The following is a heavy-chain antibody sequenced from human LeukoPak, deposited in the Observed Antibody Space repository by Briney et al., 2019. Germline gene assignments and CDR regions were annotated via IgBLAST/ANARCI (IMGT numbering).Heavy chain of an antibody. CDR1: GGSFSGYY. D-gene: IGHD3-9*01. CDR2: INHSGST. CDR3: ARLKNYDILTGYYIDY. Sequence: SETLSLTCAVYGGSFSGYYWSWIRQPPGKGLEWIGEINHSGSTNYNPSLKSRVTISINTSKNQFSLKLSSVTAADTAVYYCARLKNYDILTGYYIDYWGQGTLVTVSS. V-gene: IGHV4-34*01. J-gene: IGHJ4*02.